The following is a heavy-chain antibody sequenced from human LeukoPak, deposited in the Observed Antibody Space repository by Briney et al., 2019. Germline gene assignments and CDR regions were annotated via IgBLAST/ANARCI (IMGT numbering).Heavy chain of an antibody. V-gene: IGHV3-23*01. CDR3: AKDQKMVATAPFDC. J-gene: IGHJ4*02. Sequence: GGSLRLSCAASGFTFSSYAMSWVRQAPGKGLEWVSAISGNAGSTYYADSVKGRFTISRDNSKNTLYLQMNSLRAEDTAIYYCAKDQKMVATAPFDCWGQGTLVTVSS. D-gene: IGHD5-12*01. CDR1: GFTFSSYA. CDR2: ISGNAGST.